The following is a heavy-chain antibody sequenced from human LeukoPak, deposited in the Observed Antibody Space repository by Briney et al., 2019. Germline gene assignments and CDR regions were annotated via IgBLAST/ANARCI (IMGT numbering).Heavy chain of an antibody. D-gene: IGHD3-16*02. V-gene: IGHV3-64*01. CDR1: GFIFNSYA. CDR3: TRGPGYDYVWGSYRVDY. Sequence: GGSLRLSCAASGFIFNSYAMHWVRQAPGRGLEYVSAITSNGGNTFYANSVKGRFTISRDNSKNTLYLQMGSLRAEDMAVYYCTRGPGYDYVWGSYRVDYWGQGTLVTVSS. CDR2: ITSNGGNT. J-gene: IGHJ4*02.